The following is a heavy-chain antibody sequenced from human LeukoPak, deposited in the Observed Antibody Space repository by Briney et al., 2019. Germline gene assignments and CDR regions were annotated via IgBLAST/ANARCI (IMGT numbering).Heavy chain of an antibody. V-gene: IGHV4-30-4*08. CDR2: IYYSGST. J-gene: IGHJ5*02. CDR3: ARGALRFLEWFDH. D-gene: IGHD3-3*01. Sequence: PSQTLSLTCTVSGGSISSGDYYWSWIRHPPGKGLEWSGYIYYSGSTYYNPSLKSRVPISVDTSINQFSLKLISVTPGDLSVFFLARGALRFLEWFDHSGEGTLVTDSP. CDR1: GGSISSGDYY.